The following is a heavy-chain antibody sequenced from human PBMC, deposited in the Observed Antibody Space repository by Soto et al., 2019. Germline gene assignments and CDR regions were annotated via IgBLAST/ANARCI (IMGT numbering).Heavy chain of an antibody. V-gene: IGHV4-39*01. CDR3: ARRTGYYYYYYMDV. D-gene: IGHD2-8*02. J-gene: IGHJ6*03. Sequence: PSETLSLTCTVSGGSISSSSYYWGWIRQPPGKGLEWIGSIDYSGSTYYNPSLKSRVTISVDTSKNQFSLKLSSVTAADTAVYYCARRTGYYYYYYMDVWGKGTTVTVSS. CDR2: IDYSGST. CDR1: GGSISSSSYY.